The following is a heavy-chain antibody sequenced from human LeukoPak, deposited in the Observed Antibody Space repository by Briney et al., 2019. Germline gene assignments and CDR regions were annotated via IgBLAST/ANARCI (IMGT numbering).Heavy chain of an antibody. J-gene: IGHJ4*02. Sequence: GASVKVSCKASGGTFSSYAISWVRQAPGQGLEWMGRIIPILGIANYAQKFQGRVTITADKSTSTAYMELSSLRSEDTAVYYCARDSSGLGPGYWGQGTLVTVSS. CDR3: ARDSSGLGPGY. CDR1: GGTFSSYA. D-gene: IGHD3-22*01. CDR2: IIPILGIA. V-gene: IGHV1-69*04.